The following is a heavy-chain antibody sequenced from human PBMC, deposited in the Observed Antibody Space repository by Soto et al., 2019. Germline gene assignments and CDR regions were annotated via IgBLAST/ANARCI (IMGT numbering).Heavy chain of an antibody. D-gene: IGHD2-2*01. CDR3: AKDQPEYGNYYFDY. J-gene: IGHJ4*02. CDR2: LNGNDGST. V-gene: IGHV3-23*01. Sequence: EVQLLESGGGLVQPGGSLRLSCAASGVTFSSYAMSWVRQAPGKGLEWVSSLNGNDGSTYYADSVKGRFTFSRDNSRNTLYLQMNSLRADDTAVYYCAKDQPEYGNYYFDYWGQGTLVTVSS. CDR1: GVTFSSYA.